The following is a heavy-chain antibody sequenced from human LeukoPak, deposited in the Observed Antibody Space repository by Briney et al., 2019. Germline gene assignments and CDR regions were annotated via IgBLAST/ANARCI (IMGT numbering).Heavy chain of an antibody. CDR1: AFTFSSYE. J-gene: IGHJ6*03. Sequence: PGGSLRLSCAASAFTFSSYEMNWVRQAPGKGLEWVSYISSSGSTIYCADSVKGRFTISRDNAKNSLYLQMNSLRAEDTAVYYCAREVEDIVVVPAANTRYYYYYMDVWGKGTTVTISS. CDR2: ISSSGSTI. CDR3: AREVEDIVVVPAANTRYYYYYMDV. D-gene: IGHD2-2*01. V-gene: IGHV3-48*03.